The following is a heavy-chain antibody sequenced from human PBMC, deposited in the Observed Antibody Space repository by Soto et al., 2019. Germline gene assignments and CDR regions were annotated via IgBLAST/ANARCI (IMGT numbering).Heavy chain of an antibody. CDR1: GGTFSSYA. D-gene: IGHD6-13*01. Sequence: QVQLVQSGAEVKKPGSSVKVSCKASGGTFSSYAISWVRQAPGQGLEWMGGIIPIFGTANYAQKFRGRVTITADEATSTAYMELSSLRSEDTAVYYCARDRGSDSSSWFGRGPNWFDPWGQGTLVTVSS. J-gene: IGHJ5*02. CDR2: IIPIFGTA. V-gene: IGHV1-69*01. CDR3: ARDRGSDSSSWFGRGPNWFDP.